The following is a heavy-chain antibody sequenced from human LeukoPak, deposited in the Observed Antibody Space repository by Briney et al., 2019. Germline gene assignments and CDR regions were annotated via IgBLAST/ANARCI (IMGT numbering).Heavy chain of an antibody. CDR2: IKPDSGDT. Sequence: ASVKVSCKASGYTFSGYYIHWVRQAPGQGLEWMGLIKPDSGDTNYAQNFRGRVTMTRDTSVTTAYMELNRLTSDDTAVYYCVRDRPHNWFDPWGQGTLVTVSS. CDR3: VRDRPHNWFDP. J-gene: IGHJ5*02. CDR1: GYTFSGYY. V-gene: IGHV1-2*02.